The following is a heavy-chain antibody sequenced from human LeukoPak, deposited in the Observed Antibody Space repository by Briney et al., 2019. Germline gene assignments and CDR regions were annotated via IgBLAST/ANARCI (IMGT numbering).Heavy chain of an antibody. CDR1: GFTFSNAW. Sequence: GGSLRLSCAASGFTFSNAWMSWVRQAPGKGLEWVGRIKSKTDGGTTDYAAPVKGRFTISRDDSKNTLYLQMNSLKTEDTAVYYFTTDLYYYDSSGYYYNLGYWGQGTLVTVSS. V-gene: IGHV3-15*01. CDR3: TTDLYYYDSSGYYYNLGY. CDR2: IKSKTDGGTT. D-gene: IGHD3-22*01. J-gene: IGHJ4*02.